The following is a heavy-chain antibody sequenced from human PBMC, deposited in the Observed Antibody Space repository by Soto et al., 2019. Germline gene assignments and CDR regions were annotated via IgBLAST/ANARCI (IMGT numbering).Heavy chain of an antibody. Sequence: GGSLRLSCAASGFAFSSYGMFWVRQAPGKGLEWVAIISYDGTNKYYADSVKGRFTVSRDNSKNTLYLQMNSLRAEDTAVYYCAKVAQGDPLITDYGVDVWGQGTTVTVSS. D-gene: IGHD2-21*02. CDR1: GFAFSSYG. CDR2: ISYDGTNK. V-gene: IGHV3-30*18. J-gene: IGHJ6*02. CDR3: AKVAQGDPLITDYGVDV.